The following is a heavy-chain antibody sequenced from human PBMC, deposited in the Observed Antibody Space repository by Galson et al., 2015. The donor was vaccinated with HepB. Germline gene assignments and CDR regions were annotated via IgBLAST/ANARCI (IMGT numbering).Heavy chain of an antibody. CDR3: ARVDPTSGPYDSSAYYLGSAPFDH. CDR2: IAYDGSNK. J-gene: IGHJ4*02. Sequence: SLRLSCAASRFNFNSYAMHWVRQAPGKGLEWVAVIAYDGSNKYYADSVKGRFTISRDNSKNTLYLQMNSLRVEDTAVYYCARVDPTSGPYDSSAYYLGSAPFDHWGQGTPVTVSS. CDR1: RFNFNSYA. D-gene: IGHD3-22*01. V-gene: IGHV3-30*04.